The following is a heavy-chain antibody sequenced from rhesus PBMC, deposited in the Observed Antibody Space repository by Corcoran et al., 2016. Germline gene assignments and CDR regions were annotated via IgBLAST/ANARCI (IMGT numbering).Heavy chain of an antibody. CDR3: ARRKGYSSGWSIWYFDI. CDR2: IYGNSAST. Sequence: QVKLQQWGEGLVKPSETLSLTCAVYGCSIRCYYYWTWIRPPPGTGLEWIGYIYGNSASTNNNPSLKNRVTISKDTSKNQFSLKLSSVTAADTAVYYCARRKGYSSGWSIWYFDIWGPGTPITISS. V-gene: IGHV4-73*01. D-gene: IGHD6S26*01. J-gene: IGHJ2*01. CDR1: GCSIRCYYY.